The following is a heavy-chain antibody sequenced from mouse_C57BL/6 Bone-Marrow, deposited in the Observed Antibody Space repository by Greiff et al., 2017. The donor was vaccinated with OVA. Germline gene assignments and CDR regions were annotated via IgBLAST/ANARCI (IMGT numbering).Heavy chain of an antibody. CDR3: ARAAGYYFDY. V-gene: IGHV1-69*01. CDR2: IDPSDSYT. D-gene: IGHD6-1*01. J-gene: IGHJ2*01. CDR1: GYTFTSYW. Sequence: QVQLQQPGAELVMPWASVKLSCKASGYTFTSYWMHWVKQRPGQGLEWIGEIDPSDSYTNYNQKFKGKSTLTVDKSSSTAYMQLSSLTSEDSAVYYCARAAGYYFDYWGQGTTLTVSS.